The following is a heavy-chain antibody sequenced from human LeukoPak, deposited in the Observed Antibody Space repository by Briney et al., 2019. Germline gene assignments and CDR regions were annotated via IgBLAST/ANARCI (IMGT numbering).Heavy chain of an antibody. J-gene: IGHJ5*02. Sequence: GASVKVSCKASGYTFTSYTINWVRQAPGQGLEWMGWINTNTGNPTYAQGFTGRFVFSLDTSVSTAYLQISSLKAEDTAVCYCARRITLVRGVRLGDWFDPWGQGSLVTVSS. D-gene: IGHD3-10*01. V-gene: IGHV7-4-1*02. CDR1: GYTFTSYT. CDR2: INTNTGNP. CDR3: ARRITLVRGVRLGDWFDP.